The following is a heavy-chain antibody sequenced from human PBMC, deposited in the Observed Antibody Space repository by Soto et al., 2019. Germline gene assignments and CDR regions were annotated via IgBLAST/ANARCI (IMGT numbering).Heavy chain of an antibody. J-gene: IGHJ4*02. V-gene: IGHV1-46*01. CDR2: INPGGGRT. CDR1: GCESTSHY. Sequence: ASVNATGKASGCESTSHYMHCVREAPGQGLEWMGIINPGGGRTSYGQNFQGRVTMTRDTTTVYMELSSLRSEDTAVYYCARGGSGGHYFDYWGQGTLVTVSS. CDR3: ARGGSGGHYFDY. D-gene: IGHD3-16*01.